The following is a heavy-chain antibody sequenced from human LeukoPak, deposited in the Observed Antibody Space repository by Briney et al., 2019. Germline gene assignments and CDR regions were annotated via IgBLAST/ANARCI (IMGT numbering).Heavy chain of an antibody. V-gene: IGHV4-59*01. Sequence: KPSETLSLTCTVSGDSYNSYYWSWIRQPPGKGLEWIGYISYSGSTNYNPSLKSRVTISVDTSKNQSSLNLSSVTAADTAVYYCARARSYYGDYTHLDYWGQGTLVTVSS. CDR3: ARARSYYGDYTHLDY. CDR2: ISYSGST. J-gene: IGHJ4*02. CDR1: GDSYNSYY. D-gene: IGHD4-17*01.